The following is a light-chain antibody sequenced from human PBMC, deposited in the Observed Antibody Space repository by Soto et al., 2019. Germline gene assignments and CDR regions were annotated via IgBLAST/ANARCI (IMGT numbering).Light chain of an antibody. J-gene: IGKJ5*01. V-gene: IGKV1-5*03. CDR1: QSISAW. CDR3: QQYHSYPLT. Sequence: DIQMTQSPSTLSASVGERVTITCRASQSISAWLAWYQQKPGKAPNLLIYKASNVESGVPSRFSGSGSGTEVTLTISSLQPDDFATYYCQQYHSYPLTFGQGTRLEIK. CDR2: KAS.